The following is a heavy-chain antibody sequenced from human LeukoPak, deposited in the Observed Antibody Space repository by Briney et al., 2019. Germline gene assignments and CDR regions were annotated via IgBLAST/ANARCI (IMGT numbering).Heavy chain of an antibody. J-gene: IGHJ1*01. CDR3: VGDGRDGYSRYFHH. CDR1: GFTFRRYT. Sequence: GGSLRISCSASGFTFRRYTMHWSHEAPGKRPQNVSAISDNGLTTSYAGSVKGRFTISRDNSKNTVYLQMSSLRAEDTAVYYCVGDGRDGYSRYFHHWGQGTLVTVSS. V-gene: IGHV3-64D*06. CDR2: ISDNGLTT. D-gene: IGHD5-24*01.